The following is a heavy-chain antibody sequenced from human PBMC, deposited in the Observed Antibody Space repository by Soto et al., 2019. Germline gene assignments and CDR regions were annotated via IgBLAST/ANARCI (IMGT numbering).Heavy chain of an antibody. CDR1: GGTFSSYA. CDR3: ARVLEWLLSDFDY. Sequence: GASVKVSCKASGGTFSSYAISWVRQAPGQGLEWMGGITPIFGTANYAQKFQGRVTITADESTSTAYMELRSLRSDDTAVYYCARVLEWLLSDFDYWGQGTLVTVSS. D-gene: IGHD3-3*01. J-gene: IGHJ4*02. V-gene: IGHV1-69*13. CDR2: ITPIFGTA.